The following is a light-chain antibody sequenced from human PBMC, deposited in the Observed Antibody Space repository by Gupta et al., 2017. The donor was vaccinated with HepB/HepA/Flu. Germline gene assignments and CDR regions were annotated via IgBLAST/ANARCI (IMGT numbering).Light chain of an antibody. J-gene: IGKJ2*01. V-gene: IGKV4-1*01. CDR2: WAS. CDR3: QQEDSTPFT. CDR1: QTVLYSSNNKNH. Sequence: DIVMTQSPDSLAVSLGERATIKCKSSQTVLYSSNNKNHLAWYQQKPGQPPKLLIYWASTRESGVPDRFSGRGSGTDFTLTISSLQAEDVAVYYCQQEDSTPFTFGQGTKLEIK.